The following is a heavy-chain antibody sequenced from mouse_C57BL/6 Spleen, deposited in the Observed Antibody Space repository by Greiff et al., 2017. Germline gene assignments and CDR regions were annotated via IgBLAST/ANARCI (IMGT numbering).Heavy chain of an antibody. Sequence: QVHVKQPGAELVMPGASVKLSCKASGYTFTSYWMHWVKQRPGQGLEWIGEIDPSDSYTNYNQKFKGKSTLTVDKSSSTAYMQLSSLTSEDSAVYYCARSYDEVDYWGQGTTLTVSS. J-gene: IGHJ2*01. V-gene: IGHV1-69*01. CDR2: IDPSDSYT. D-gene: IGHD2-12*01. CDR1: GYTFTSYW. CDR3: ARSYDEVDY.